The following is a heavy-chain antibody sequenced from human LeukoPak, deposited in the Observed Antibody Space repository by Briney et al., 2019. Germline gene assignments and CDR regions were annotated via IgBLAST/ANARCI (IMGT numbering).Heavy chain of an antibody. CDR1: GDSVSNYNA. V-gene: IGHV6-1*01. Sequence: SQTLSLTCAISGDSVSNYNAWNWIRQSPSRGLEWLGRTFYRFRWYNTYAVSVKSRIIINANTSKNLFSMQLTSMPPEYTAIYYCVSDLYDSDRNGYWNGFDLWGQGTVVTVSS. J-gene: IGHJ3*01. D-gene: IGHD3-22*01. CDR2: TFYRFRWYN. CDR3: VSDLYDSDRNGYWNGFDL.